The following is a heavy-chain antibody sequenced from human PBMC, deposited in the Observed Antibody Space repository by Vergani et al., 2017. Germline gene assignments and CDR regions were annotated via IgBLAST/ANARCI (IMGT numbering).Heavy chain of an antibody. CDR2: MNPNSGNT. CDR3: ARENNYDFWSGYSEGAFDI. D-gene: IGHD3-3*01. J-gene: IGHJ3*02. Sequence: QVQLVQSGAEVKKPGASVKVSCTASGYTFTSYDINWVRQATGQGLEWMGWMNPNSGNTGYAQKFQGRVTMTRNTSISTAYMELSSLRSEDTAVYYCARENNYDFWSGYSEGAFDIWGQGTMVTVSS. CDR1: GYTFTSYD. V-gene: IGHV1-8*01.